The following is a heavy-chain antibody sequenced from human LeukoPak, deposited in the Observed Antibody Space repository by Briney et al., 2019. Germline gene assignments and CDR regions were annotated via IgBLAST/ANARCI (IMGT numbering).Heavy chain of an antibody. CDR3: ARNTYDSSNYADY. CDR2: INHSGST. J-gene: IGHJ4*02. D-gene: IGHD3-22*01. CDR1: GGSFSGYY. V-gene: IGHV4-34*01. Sequence: PSETLSLTCAVYGGSFSGYYWSWIRQPPGKGLEWIGEINHSGSTNYKPSLKSRVTISVDTSKNQFSLKLTSVTAADTAVYYCARNTYDSSNYADYWGQGTLVTVSS.